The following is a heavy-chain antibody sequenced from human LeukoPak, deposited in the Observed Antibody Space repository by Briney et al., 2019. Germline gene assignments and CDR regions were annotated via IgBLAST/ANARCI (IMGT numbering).Heavy chain of an antibody. CDR2: ISGSGGST. J-gene: IGHJ4*02. CDR3: ARDREYSSSSLDY. CDR1: GFTFSSYA. Sequence: GGSLRLSCAASGFTFSSYAMSWVRQAPGKGLEWVSAISGSGGSTYYADSVKGRFTISRDNSKNTLYLQMNSLRAEDTAVHYCARDREYSSSSLDYWGQGTLVTVSS. V-gene: IGHV3-23*01. D-gene: IGHD6-6*01.